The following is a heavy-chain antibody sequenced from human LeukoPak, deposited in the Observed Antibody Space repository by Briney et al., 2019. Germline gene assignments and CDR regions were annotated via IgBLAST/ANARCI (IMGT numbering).Heavy chain of an antibody. CDR2: ISYDGSHK. J-gene: IGHJ5*02. CDR1: GITFRSYG. V-gene: IGHV3-30*18. Sequence: GGSLRLSCAASGITFRSYGMHWVRHSPGKGLEWVAVISYDGSHKYYADSVKGRFSISRDNSKNTLYLQMTSLRADDTAVYYCAKGARGDTVTSIVGLNWFDPWGQGTLVTVSS. D-gene: IGHD4-17*01. CDR3: AKGARGDTVTSIVGLNWFDP.